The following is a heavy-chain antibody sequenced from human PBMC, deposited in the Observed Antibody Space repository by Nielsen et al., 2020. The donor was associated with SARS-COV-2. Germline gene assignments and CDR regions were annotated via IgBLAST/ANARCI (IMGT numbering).Heavy chain of an antibody. CDR1: GFTFSDYY. D-gene: IGHD2-15*01. Sequence: LSLTCAASGFTFSDYYMSWIRQAPGKGLEWVSYISSSSSYTNYADSVKGRFTISRDNAKNSLYLQMNSLRAEDTAVYYCARVRYCSGGSCYAAAFDIWGQGTMVTVSS. V-gene: IGHV3-11*05. CDR3: ARVRYCSGGSCYAAAFDI. J-gene: IGHJ3*02. CDR2: ISSSSSYT.